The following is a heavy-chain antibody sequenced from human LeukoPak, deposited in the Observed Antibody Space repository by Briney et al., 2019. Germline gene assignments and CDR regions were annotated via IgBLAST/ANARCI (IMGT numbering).Heavy chain of an antibody. CDR3: ARGNMVRGVIITNWFDP. D-gene: IGHD3-10*01. CDR2: IYHSGST. V-gene: IGHV4-4*02. Sequence: SGTLSLTCAVSGGSISSSNWWSWVRQPPGKGLEWIGEIYHSGSTYYNPSLKSRVTISVDRSKNQFSLKLSSVTAADTAVYYCARGNMVRGVIITNWFDPWGQGTLVTVSS. J-gene: IGHJ5*02. CDR1: GGSISSSNW.